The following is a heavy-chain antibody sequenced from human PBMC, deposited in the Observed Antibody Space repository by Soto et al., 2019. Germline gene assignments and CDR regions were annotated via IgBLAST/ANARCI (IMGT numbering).Heavy chain of an antibody. CDR3: ASAVLLWFGESPLGGMDV. CDR1: GYTFTSYD. J-gene: IGHJ6*02. V-gene: IGHV1-8*01. D-gene: IGHD3-10*01. Sequence: QVQLVQSGAEVKKPGASVKVSCKASGYTFTSYDINWVRQATGQGLEWMGWMNPNSGNTGYAQKFQGRVTMTRNTSISTAYMELSSLRSEDTAVYYCASAVLLWFGESPLGGMDVWGQGTTVTVSS. CDR2: MNPNSGNT.